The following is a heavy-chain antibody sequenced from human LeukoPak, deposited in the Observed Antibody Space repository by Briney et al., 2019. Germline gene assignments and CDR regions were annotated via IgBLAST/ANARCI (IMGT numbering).Heavy chain of an antibody. J-gene: IGHJ4*02. CDR3: ANSVTFGGALRGN. CDR1: GFTFRSYA. Sequence: GRPLRLSCAASGFTFRSYAMHWVRQAPGKGLEWVAAISYDGSNKYYADSVKGRFTISRDNSKNTLYLQMNSLRAEDTAVYYCANSVTFGGALRGNWGQGTLVTVSS. CDR2: ISYDGSNK. V-gene: IGHV3-30*04. D-gene: IGHD3-16*01.